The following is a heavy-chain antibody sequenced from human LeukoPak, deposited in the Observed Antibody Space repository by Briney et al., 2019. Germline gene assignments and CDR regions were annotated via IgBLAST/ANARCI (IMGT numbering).Heavy chain of an antibody. D-gene: IGHD2-2*01. CDR1: GGSISSSNW. Sequence: SETLSLTCAVSGGSISSSNWWSWVRQPPGKGLEWIGEIYHSGSTNYNPSLKSRVTISVDKSKNQFSLKLGSVTAADTAVYYCARSRYCSSTSCFSPPIHDAFDIWGQGTMVTVSS. CDR3: ARSRYCSSTSCFSPPIHDAFDI. CDR2: IYHSGST. J-gene: IGHJ3*02. V-gene: IGHV4-4*02.